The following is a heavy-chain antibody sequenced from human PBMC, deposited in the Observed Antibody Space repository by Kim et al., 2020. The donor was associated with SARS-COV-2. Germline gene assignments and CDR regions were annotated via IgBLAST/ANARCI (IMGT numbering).Heavy chain of an antibody. V-gene: IGHV3-23*01. CDR1: GLIFSSYV. CDR3: ATEGRSTTPGY. CDR2: ISGSST. J-gene: IGHJ4*02. D-gene: IGHD2-2*01. Sequence: GGSLRLSCAASGLIFSSYVMTWVRQAPGKGLEWVSCISGSSTYYADSVKGRFTISRDNSKNMLYLQMNTLRVEDTGVYYCATEGRSTTPGYWGQGTLVTVSS.